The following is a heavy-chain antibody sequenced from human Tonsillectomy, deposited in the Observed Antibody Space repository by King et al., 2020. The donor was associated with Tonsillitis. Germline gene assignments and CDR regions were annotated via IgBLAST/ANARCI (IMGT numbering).Heavy chain of an antibody. CDR3: VRDIGWRGVYIYVYGVMDV. Sequence: VQLVESGGGLVQPGRSLRLSCAASGFSFDDHAMHWVRQAPGKGLEWVSGIGWNSVSIDYADSVKGRFTMSRDNAQNSLSLQMNSLRPEDTALYYCVRDIGWRGVYIYVYGVMDVWSQGTTVTVSS. V-gene: IGHV3-9*01. D-gene: IGHD3-16*01. J-gene: IGHJ6*02. CDR1: GFSFDDHA. CDR2: IGWNSVSI.